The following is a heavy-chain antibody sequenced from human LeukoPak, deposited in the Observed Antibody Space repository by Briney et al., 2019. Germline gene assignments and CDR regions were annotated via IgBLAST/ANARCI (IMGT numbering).Heavy chain of an antibody. CDR2: IKWNGGST. V-gene: IGHV3-20*04. D-gene: IGHD2-2*03. J-gene: IGHJ6*03. CDR1: GFTFSDYW. CDR3: AKDGSQNYYYYMDV. Sequence: GGSLRLSCAASGFTFSDYWMSWVRQAPGKGLEWVSGIKWNGGSTGYADSVKGRFTISRDNAKNSLYLQMNSLRAEDTAVYYCAKDGSQNYYYYMDVWGKGTTVTVSS.